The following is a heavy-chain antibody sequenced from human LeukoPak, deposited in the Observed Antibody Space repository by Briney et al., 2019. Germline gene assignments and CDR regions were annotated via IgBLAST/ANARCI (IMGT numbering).Heavy chain of an antibody. V-gene: IGHV3-74*01. J-gene: IGHJ4*02. D-gene: IGHD2/OR15-2a*01. Sequence: GGSLRLSCAASGSYWMHWVRQAPGKGLVWVSHINSDGSWTSYADSVKGRFTISKDNAKNTVYLQMNNLRAEDTAIYYCVSFYETYWGRGTLVTVSS. CDR1: GSYW. CDR2: INSDGSWT. CDR3: VSFYETY.